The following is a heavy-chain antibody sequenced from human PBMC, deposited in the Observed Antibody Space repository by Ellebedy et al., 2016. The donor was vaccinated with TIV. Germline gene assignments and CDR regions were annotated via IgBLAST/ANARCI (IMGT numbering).Heavy chain of an antibody. CDR3: ARGRPAARLQKNWFDP. D-gene: IGHD2-2*01. Sequence: SETLSLTCAVYGGSFSGYYWSWIRQPPGKGLEWIGEINHSGSTNYNPSLKSRVTISVDTSKNQFSLKLSSVTAADTAVYYCARGRPAARLQKNWFDPWGQGTLVTASS. V-gene: IGHV4-34*01. CDR1: GGSFSGYY. CDR2: INHSGST. J-gene: IGHJ5*02.